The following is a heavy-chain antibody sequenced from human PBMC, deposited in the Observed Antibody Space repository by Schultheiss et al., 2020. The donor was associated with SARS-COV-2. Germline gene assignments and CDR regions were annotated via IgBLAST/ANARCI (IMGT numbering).Heavy chain of an antibody. D-gene: IGHD6-19*01. J-gene: IGHJ3*02. CDR2: IIPIFGTA. V-gene: IGHV1-69*13. Sequence: SVKVSCKASGGTFSSYAISWVRQAPGQGLEWMGGIIPIFGTANYAQKFQGRVTITADESTSTAYMELSRLTSDDTAVYYCASQGQWLALYAFDIWGQGTMVTVSS. CDR1: GGTFSSYA. CDR3: ASQGQWLALYAFDI.